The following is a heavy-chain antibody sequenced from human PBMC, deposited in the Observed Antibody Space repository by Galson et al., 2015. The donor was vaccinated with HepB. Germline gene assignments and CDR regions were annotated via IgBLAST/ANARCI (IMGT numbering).Heavy chain of an antibody. CDR3: AKDRWTRRVALGGSDY. CDR2: ISHDGSDK. V-gene: IGHV3-30*18. CDR1: GFTFSSYG. Sequence: SLRLSCAASGFTFSSYGMHWVRQAPGKGLEWVAIISHDGSDKFYADSVRGRLSISRDITANALFLVMNNLRGDDTGVYYCAKDRWTRRVALGGSDYWGQGTVVTVSS. J-gene: IGHJ4*02. D-gene: IGHD6-19*01.